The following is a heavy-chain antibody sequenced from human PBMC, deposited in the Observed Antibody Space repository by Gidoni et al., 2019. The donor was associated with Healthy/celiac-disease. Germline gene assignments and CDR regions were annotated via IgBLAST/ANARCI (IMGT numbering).Heavy chain of an antibody. CDR2: INHSGST. CDR3: ARRLGRYFPD. V-gene: IGHV4-34*01. Sequence: QVQLQQWGAGLLKPSETLSLTCAVYGGSFSGYYWSWIRQPPGKGLEWIGEINHSGSTNYNPSLKSRVTISVDTSKNQFSLKLSSVTAADTAVYYCARRLGRYFPDWGQGTLVTVSS. CDR1: GGSFSGYY. J-gene: IGHJ4*02. D-gene: IGHD3-9*01.